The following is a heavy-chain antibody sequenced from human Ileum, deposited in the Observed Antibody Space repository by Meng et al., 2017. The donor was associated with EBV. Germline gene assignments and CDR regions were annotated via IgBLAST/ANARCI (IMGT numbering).Heavy chain of an antibody. CDR2: LYFSGST. Sequence: LRRQGAGPGLVKPWETLSLTCTVCGVSIRSSDSYWGWISQPPGKGLEWIGSLYFSGSTYYNPSLESRVTISVDTSNNQFSLKLSSVTAADTAVYYCARRGYSSGWYAYDYWGQGTLVTVSS. D-gene: IGHD6-19*01. J-gene: IGHJ4*02. CDR1: GVSIRSSDSY. V-gene: IGHV4-39*01. CDR3: ARRGYSSGWYAYDY.